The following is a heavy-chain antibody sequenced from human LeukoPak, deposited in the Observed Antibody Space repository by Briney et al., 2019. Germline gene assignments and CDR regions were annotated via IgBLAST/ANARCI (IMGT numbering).Heavy chain of an antibody. D-gene: IGHD6-19*01. V-gene: IGHV3-48*02. J-gene: IGHJ4*02. CDR1: GFSFSSYN. CDR3: ARGLDYFDY. CDR2: ISSHSNTI. Sequence: QSGGSLRLSCAASGFSFSSYNMNWVRQAPGKGLEWVSYISSHSNTIYYADSVKGRFTISRDNAKNSLYLQMNSLRDEDTAVYYCARGLDYFDYWGQGTLVTVSS.